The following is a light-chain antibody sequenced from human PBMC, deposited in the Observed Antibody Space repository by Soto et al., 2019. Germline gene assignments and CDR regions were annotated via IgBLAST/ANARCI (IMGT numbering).Light chain of an antibody. CDR2: DTT. J-gene: IGLJ2*01. Sequence: QAVVTQEPSLTVSPGGTVTLTCGSSTGAVTSGHYPYWFQQKPGQAPKTLIYDTTNKHSWSPARFSGSLLGGKAALTLSGAQPEDEADYYCLLVYSGIVVFCGGTKVTVL. CDR1: TGAVTSGHY. CDR3: LLVYSGIVV. V-gene: IGLV7-46*01.